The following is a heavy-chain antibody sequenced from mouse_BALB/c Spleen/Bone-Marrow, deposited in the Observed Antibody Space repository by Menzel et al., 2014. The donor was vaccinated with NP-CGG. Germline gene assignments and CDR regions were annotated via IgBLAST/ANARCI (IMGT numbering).Heavy chain of an antibody. CDR1: GYTFSNYW. D-gene: IGHD1-3*01. V-gene: IGHV1-9*01. J-gene: IGHJ2*01. CDR3: ARASVAPYYFDF. CDR2: ILPGSGTA. Sequence: VQGVESGAELMKPGASVKISCKATGYTFSNYWIDWVKQRPGHGLEWIGEILPGSGTANYNEKFKGKATFAADTSSNTAYMQLSSLTSEDSALYCCARASVAPYYFDFWGQGTTLTVSS.